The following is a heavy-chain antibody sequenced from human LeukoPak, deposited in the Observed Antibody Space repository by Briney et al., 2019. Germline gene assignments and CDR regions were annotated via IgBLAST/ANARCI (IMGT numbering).Heavy chain of an antibody. V-gene: IGHV1-69*04. CDR2: IIPILGIA. Sequence: SVKVSCKASGGTFSSYAISWVRQAPGRGLEWMGRIIPILGIANYAQKFQGRVTITADKSTSTAYMELSSLRSEDTAVYYCATESSGSYDSSGYYREYWGQGTLVTVSS. D-gene: IGHD3-22*01. CDR1: GGTFSSYA. J-gene: IGHJ4*02. CDR3: ATESSGSYDSSGYYREY.